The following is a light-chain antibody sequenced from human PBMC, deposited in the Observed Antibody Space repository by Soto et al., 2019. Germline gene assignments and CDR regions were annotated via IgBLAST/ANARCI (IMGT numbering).Light chain of an antibody. CDR3: QEYGSSPPYT. CDR2: GAS. CDR1: QSVSSSY. J-gene: IGKJ2*01. V-gene: IGKV3-20*01. Sequence: ELVLTQSPGTLSLSPGERATLSCRASQSVSSSYLAWYQQKPGQAPRLLIYGASSRATGIPARFSGSGSGTDFTLTISRLEPEDFAVDYCQEYGSSPPYTFGQGTKVEIK.